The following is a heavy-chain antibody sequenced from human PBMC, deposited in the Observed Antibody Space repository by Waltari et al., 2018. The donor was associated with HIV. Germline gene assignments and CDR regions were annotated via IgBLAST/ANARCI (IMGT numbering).Heavy chain of an antibody. V-gene: IGHV1-8*01. CDR1: GYTFTSYD. Sequence: QVQLVQSGAEVKKPGASVKVSCKASGYTFTSYDINWVRQATGQGLEWMGWMNPNSGNTGYAQKFQGRVTMTRNTSISTAYMELSSLRSEDTAVYYCAALGYCSSTSCRKRRTFDYWGQGTLVTVSS. CDR2: MNPNSGNT. J-gene: IGHJ4*02. CDR3: AALGYCSSTSCRKRRTFDY. D-gene: IGHD2-2*01.